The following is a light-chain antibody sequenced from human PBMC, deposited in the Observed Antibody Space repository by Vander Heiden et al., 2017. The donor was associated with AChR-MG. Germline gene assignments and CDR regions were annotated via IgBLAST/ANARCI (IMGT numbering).Light chain of an antibody. CDR2: DVS. J-gene: IGLJ1*01. CDR3: CSYAGSYTYV. CDR1: SSDVGGYNY. V-gene: IGLV2-11*01. Sequence: QSALTQPRSVAGSPGQSVTISCTGTSSDVGGYNYVSWYQQPPGNAPILMIYDVSKRPSVVPDRFSGSKSGTTASPTISGLQAEDEAYYYCCSYAGSYTYVFGTGTKVTVL.